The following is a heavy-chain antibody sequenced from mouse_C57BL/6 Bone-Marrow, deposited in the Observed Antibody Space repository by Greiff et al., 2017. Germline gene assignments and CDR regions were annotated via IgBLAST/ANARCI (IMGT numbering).Heavy chain of an antibody. CDR2: ISSGSSTI. CDR3: ARTTVVADWYFDV. J-gene: IGHJ1*03. CDR1: GFTFSDYG. V-gene: IGHV5-17*01. D-gene: IGHD1-1*01. Sequence: EVKVVESGGGLVKPGGSLKLSCAASGFTFSDYGMHWVRQAPEKGLEWVAYISSGSSTIYYADTVKGRFTISRDNAKNTLFLQMTRLRSEDTAMYYCARTTVVADWYFDVWGTGTTVTVSS.